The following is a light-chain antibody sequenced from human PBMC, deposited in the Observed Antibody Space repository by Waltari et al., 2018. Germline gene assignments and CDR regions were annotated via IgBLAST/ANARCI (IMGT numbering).Light chain of an antibody. CDR1: SSDVGGYKY. J-gene: IGLJ2*01. V-gene: IGLV2-14*03. CDR3: NSFTLGTALLV. CDR2: DVN. Sequence: QSALTQPASVSGSPGQSITISCTGTSSDVGGYKYVSWYQQHPGKAPKLIIYDVNNRPPVFSNRFSGSKSANPASLPISGLQAEDEADYYCNSFTLGTALLVFGGGTKLTVL.